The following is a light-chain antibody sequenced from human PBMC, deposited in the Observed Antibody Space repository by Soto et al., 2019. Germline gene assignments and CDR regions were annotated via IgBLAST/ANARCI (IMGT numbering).Light chain of an antibody. Sequence: QAVVTQPPSASVTPGQRVTISCSGSRSNIGTNTVNWYQQLPGTAPQLLIFSTNLRPSGVPDRFSGSKSGTSASLAISGLQSEDEADYYCAAWDDSLNGWVFGGGTKLTVL. CDR3: AAWDDSLNGWV. J-gene: IGLJ3*02. V-gene: IGLV1-44*01. CDR1: RSNIGTNT. CDR2: STN.